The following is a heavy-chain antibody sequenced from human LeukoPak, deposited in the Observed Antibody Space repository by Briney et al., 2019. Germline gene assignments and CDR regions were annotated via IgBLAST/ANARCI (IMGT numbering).Heavy chain of an antibody. CDR1: GGSISSSNW. Sequence: PSETLSLTCAVSGGSISSSNWWSWVRQPPGKGLEWIGEIYHSGSTNYNPSLKSRVTISVDKSKNQFSLKLSSVTAADTAVYCCARRLMDDYVWGSYVDYWGQGTLVTVSS. CDR2: IYHSGST. CDR3: ARRLMDDYVWGSYVDY. J-gene: IGHJ4*02. V-gene: IGHV4-4*01. D-gene: IGHD3-16*01.